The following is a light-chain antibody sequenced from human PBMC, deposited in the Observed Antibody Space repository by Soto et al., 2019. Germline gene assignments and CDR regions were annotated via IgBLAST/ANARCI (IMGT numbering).Light chain of an antibody. Sequence: EIVLQKSPATLSLSPGERATLSCRASQSVSSYLAWYQQKPGQAPRLLIYDASNRATGIPARFSGSGSGTDFTLTISSLEPEDFAVYYCQKRSNWPTWTDGQGSKVDIK. CDR1: QSVSSY. J-gene: IGKJ1*01. CDR2: DAS. V-gene: IGKV3-11*01. CDR3: QKRSNWPTWT.